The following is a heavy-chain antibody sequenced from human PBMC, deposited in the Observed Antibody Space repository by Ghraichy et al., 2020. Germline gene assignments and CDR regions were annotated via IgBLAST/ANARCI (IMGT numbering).Heavy chain of an antibody. CDR1: GFTFSSYG. CDR2: ISYDGSNK. J-gene: IGHJ5*02. CDR3: AKDQGGYCSSTSCYRYNWFDP. V-gene: IGHV3-30*18. D-gene: IGHD2-2*01. Sequence: GESLNISCAASGFTFSSYGMHWVRQAPGKGLEWVAVISYDGSNKYYADSVKGRFTISRDNSKNTLYLQMNSLRAEVTAVYYCAKDQGGYCSSTSCYRYNWFDPWGQGTLVTVSS.